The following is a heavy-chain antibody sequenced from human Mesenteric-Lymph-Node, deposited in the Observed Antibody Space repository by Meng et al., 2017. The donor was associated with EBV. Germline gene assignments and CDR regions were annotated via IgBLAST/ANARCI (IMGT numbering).Heavy chain of an antibody. CDR3: ARDLSSGYRCDY. CDR1: GYTFTYYA. J-gene: IGHJ4*02. Sequence: QAQLVQAGADAKKPXXPXKVXCKASGYTFTYYALHWVRQAPGQRLEWMGWINAGSGDTKYSQIFQGRVSITRDTSASTAYMELSSLTSEDTAVYFCARDLSSGYRCDYWGPGTMVTV. CDR2: INAGSGDT. V-gene: IGHV1-3*01. D-gene: IGHD5-12*01.